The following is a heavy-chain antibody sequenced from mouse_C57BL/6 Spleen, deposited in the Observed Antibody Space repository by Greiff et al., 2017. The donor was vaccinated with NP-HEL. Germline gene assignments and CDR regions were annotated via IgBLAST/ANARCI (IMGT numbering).Heavy chain of an antibody. V-gene: IGHV5-17*01. CDR3: ARGETFYNDY. CDR1: GFTFSDYG. CDR2: ISSGSSTT. D-gene: IGHD2-12*01. Sequence: DVHLVESGGGLVKPGGSLKLSCAASGFTFSDYGMHWVRQAPEKGLEWVAYISSGSSTTYYADTVKGRFTISRDNAKNTLFLQMPSLRSEDTAMYYCARGETFYNDYWGQGPTLTVST. J-gene: IGHJ2*01.